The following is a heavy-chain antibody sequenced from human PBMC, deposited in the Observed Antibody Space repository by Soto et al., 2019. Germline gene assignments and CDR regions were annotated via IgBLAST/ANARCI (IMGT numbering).Heavy chain of an antibody. CDR1: GFSLSTSGMC. J-gene: IGHJ6*02. V-gene: IGHV2-70*01. CDR2: IDWDDDK. Sequence: SGPTLVNPTQTLTLTCTLSGFSLSTSGMCVSWIRQPPGKALEWLALIDWDDDKYYSTSLKTRLTISKDTSKNQVVLTMTNMDPVDTATYYCARIITMIPGGPYYYYYGMDVWGQGTTVTVSS. CDR3: ARIITMIPGGPYYYYYGMDV. D-gene: IGHD3-22*01.